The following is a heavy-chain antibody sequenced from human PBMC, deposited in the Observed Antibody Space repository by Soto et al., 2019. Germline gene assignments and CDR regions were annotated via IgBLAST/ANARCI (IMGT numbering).Heavy chain of an antibody. CDR2: TYYRSKWFN. CDR1: GKSVSSNSPA. J-gene: IGHJ4*02. D-gene: IGHD3-16*01. CDR3: ARGEQAFDF. Sequence: SATLPLPCAISGKSVSSNSPAWIRIRQSPSRGLEWLGRTYYRSKWFNNYALSVKSRITINPDTSKNQFSLPLNSVTPEDTAVYYCARGEQAFDFSGQRTL. V-gene: IGHV6-1*01.